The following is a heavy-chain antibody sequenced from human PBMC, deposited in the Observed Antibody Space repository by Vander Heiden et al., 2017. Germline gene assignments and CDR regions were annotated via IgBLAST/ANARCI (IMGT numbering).Heavy chain of an antibody. CDR2: ISGSGGST. CDR3: AKGHSSSWSNNRFDP. D-gene: IGHD6-13*01. Sequence: EVQLLESGGGLVQPGGSLRLSCAASGFPFSSNPMSWARQAPGKGLEWVSAISGSGGSTYYADSVKGRFTISRDNSKNTLYLQMNSLRAEDTAVYYCAKGHSSSWSNNRFDPWGQGTLVTVSS. J-gene: IGHJ5*02. V-gene: IGHV3-23*01. CDR1: GFPFSSNP.